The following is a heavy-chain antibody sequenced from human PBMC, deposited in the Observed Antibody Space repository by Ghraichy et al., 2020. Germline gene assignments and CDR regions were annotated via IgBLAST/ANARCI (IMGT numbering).Heavy chain of an antibody. D-gene: IGHD4-17*01. CDR2: IYYSGST. V-gene: IGHV4-59*08. Sequence: SETLSLTCTVSGGSISSYYWSWIRQPPGKGLEWIGYIYYSGSTNYNPSLKSRVTISVDTSKNQFSLKLSSVTAADTAVYYCARRTTYGDYSYWGQGTLVTVSS. J-gene: IGHJ4*02. CDR3: ARRTTYGDYSY. CDR1: GGSISSYY.